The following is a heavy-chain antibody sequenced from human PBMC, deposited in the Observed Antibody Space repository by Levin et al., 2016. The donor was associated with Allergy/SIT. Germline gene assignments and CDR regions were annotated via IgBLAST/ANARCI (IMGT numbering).Heavy chain of an antibody. Sequence: GGSLRLSCAASGFTFSSYSMNWVRQAPGKGLEWVSYISSSSSTIYYADSVKGRFTISRDNAKNSLYLQMNSLRDEGTAVYYCARDLDSSGWYQMVSPSPHDYWGQGTLVTVSS. V-gene: IGHV3-48*02. CDR3: ARDLDSSGWYQMVSPSPHDY. CDR2: ISSSSSTI. D-gene: IGHD6-19*01. CDR1: GFTFSSYS. J-gene: IGHJ4*02.